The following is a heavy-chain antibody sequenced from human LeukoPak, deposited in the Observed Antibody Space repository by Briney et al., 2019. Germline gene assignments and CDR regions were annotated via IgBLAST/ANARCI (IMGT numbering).Heavy chain of an antibody. CDR3: AREGHYYASGSGAFDI. J-gene: IGHJ3*02. D-gene: IGHD3-10*01. V-gene: IGHV4-59*01. CDR1: RGSISTYY. Sequence: SETLSLTCTVSRGSISTYYWNWIRQPPGKGLEWIGYIYYTGTTDYNPSLKSRVTMSVDTSKNQFSLKLSSVTTADTAGYYCAREGHYYASGSGAFDIWGQGTMITVSS. CDR2: IYYTGTT.